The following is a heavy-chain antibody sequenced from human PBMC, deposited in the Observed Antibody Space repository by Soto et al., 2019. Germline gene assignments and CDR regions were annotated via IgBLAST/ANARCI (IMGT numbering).Heavy chain of an antibody. CDR3: ARDDVDVKGGSDTVGSVPVSDY. D-gene: IGHD4-4*01. V-gene: IGHV3-30*03. Sequence: ESGGGVVQPGGSLRLSCVASGFAFRLYDIHWVRQAPGKGLEWVSAISYDGNKQFYAGSVRGRFSISRDNSKNTVFLQMNSLTTEDTALYYCARDDVDVKGGSDTVGSVPVSDYWGQGALVIVSS. J-gene: IGHJ4*03. CDR2: ISYDGNKQ. CDR1: GFAFRLYD.